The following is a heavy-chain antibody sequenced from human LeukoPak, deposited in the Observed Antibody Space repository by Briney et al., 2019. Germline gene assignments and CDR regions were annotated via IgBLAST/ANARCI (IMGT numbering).Heavy chain of an antibody. CDR1: GFTFSSYA. CDR2: ISYDGSNK. CDR3: ARDLDIVATIRLDY. D-gene: IGHD5-12*01. V-gene: IGHV3-30-3*01. J-gene: IGHJ4*02. Sequence: GRSLRLSCAASGFTFSSYAMHWVRQAPGKGLEWVAVISYDGSNKYYADSVKGRFTISRDNSKNTLYLQMNSLRAEDTAVYYCARDLDIVATIRLDYWGQGTLVTVSS.